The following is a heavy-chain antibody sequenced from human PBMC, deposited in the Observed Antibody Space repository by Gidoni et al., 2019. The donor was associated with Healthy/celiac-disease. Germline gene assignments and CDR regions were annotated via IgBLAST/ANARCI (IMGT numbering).Heavy chain of an antibody. D-gene: IGHD3-10*01. V-gene: IGHV3-23*01. CDR2: ISGSGGST. J-gene: IGHJ3*02. Sequence: EVQLLESGGGLVQPGGSLRLSCAASGFTFSSYAMSWVRQAPGKGLEWVSAISGSGGSTYYADSVKGRFTISRDNSKNTLYLQMNSLRAEDTAVYYCAKEGSGSYFRAGDAFDIWGQGTMVTVSS. CDR3: AKEGSGSYFRAGDAFDI. CDR1: GFTFSSYA.